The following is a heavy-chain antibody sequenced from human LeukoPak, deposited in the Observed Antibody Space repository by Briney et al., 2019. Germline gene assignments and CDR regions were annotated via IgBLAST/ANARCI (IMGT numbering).Heavy chain of an antibody. Sequence: VASVKVSCKASGYTFTGYYMHWVRQAPGQGLEWMGRINPNSGGTNYAQKFQGRVTMTRDTSISTAYMELSRLRSDDTAVCYCARVYGSGSYRIFDYWGQGTLVTVSS. CDR1: GYTFTGYY. J-gene: IGHJ4*02. V-gene: IGHV1-2*06. CDR3: ARVYGSGSYRIFDY. D-gene: IGHD3-10*01. CDR2: INPNSGGT.